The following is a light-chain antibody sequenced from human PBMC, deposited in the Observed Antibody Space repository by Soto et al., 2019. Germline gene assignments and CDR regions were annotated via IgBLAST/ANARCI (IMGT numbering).Light chain of an antibody. CDR2: GNS. Sequence: QSVLTQPPSVSAAPGQTVTISCSGGSSNIENNYVSWYQHFPGTAPKLLISGNSNRPSGVPDRFSGSKSGSSASLAITGLQAEDEADYYCQAYDNRLSVVLFGGGTKVTVL. J-gene: IGLJ2*01. CDR1: SSNIENNY. CDR3: QAYDNRLSVVL. V-gene: IGLV1-40*01.